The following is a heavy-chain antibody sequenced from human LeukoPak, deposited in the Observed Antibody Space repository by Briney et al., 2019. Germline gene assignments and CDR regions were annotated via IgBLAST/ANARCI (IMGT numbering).Heavy chain of an antibody. J-gene: IGHJ5*02. CDR1: GGTFSSYA. CDR2: IIPIFGTA. Sequence: SVKVSCKAFGGTFSSYAISWVRQAPGQGLEWMGGIIPIFGTANYAQKFQGRVTITADESTSTAYMELSSLRSEDTAVYYCARGPLLWFGESRFDPWGQGTLVTVSS. D-gene: IGHD3-10*01. V-gene: IGHV1-69*13. CDR3: ARGPLLWFGESRFDP.